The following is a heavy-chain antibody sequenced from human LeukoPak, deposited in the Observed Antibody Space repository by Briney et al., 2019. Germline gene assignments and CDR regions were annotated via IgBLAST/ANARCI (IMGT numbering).Heavy chain of an antibody. J-gene: IGHJ4*02. V-gene: IGHV1-2*02. CDR1: GYTFTGYY. D-gene: IGHD3-3*01. Sequence: GASVKVSRKASGYTFTGYYMHWVRQAPGQGLEWMGWINPDSGGTNYAQKFQGRVTMTRDTSISTAYMELSRLRSDDTAVYYCARTIFGTYYFDYWGQGTLVTVSS. CDR3: ARTIFGTYYFDY. CDR2: INPDSGGT.